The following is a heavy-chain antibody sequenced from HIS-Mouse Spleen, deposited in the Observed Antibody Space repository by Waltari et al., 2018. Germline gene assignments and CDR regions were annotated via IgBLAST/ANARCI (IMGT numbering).Heavy chain of an antibody. D-gene: IGHD1-20*01. CDR2: INPNRGGT. CDR3: ARGMTGDWFDP. J-gene: IGHJ5*02. CDR1: GYTFTGYY. V-gene: IGHV1-2*02. Sequence: QVQLVQSGAEVKKPGASVKVSCKASGYTFTGYYMHWVRQAPGQGLEWMGWINPNRGGTNYAQKFQGRVTMTRDTSISTAYMELSRLRSDDTAVYYCARGMTGDWFDPWGQGTLVTVSS.